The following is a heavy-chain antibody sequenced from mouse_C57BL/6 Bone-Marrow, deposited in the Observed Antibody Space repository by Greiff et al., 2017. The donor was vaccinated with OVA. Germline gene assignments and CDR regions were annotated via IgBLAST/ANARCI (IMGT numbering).Heavy chain of an antibody. CDR1: GYTFTSYW. V-gene: IGHV1-69*01. Sequence: QVQLQQPGAELVMPGASVKLSCKASGYTFTSYWMHWVKQRPGQGLEWIGEIDPSDSYTNYNQKFKGKSTLTVDKSSSTAYMQLSSLTSEDSAVYYCARVYYGSSYGYYFDYWGQGTTLTVSS. J-gene: IGHJ2*01. D-gene: IGHD1-1*01. CDR2: IDPSDSYT. CDR3: ARVYYGSSYGYYFDY.